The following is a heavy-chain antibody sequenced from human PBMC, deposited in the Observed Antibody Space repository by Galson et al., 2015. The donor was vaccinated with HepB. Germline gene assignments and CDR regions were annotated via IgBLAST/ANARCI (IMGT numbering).Heavy chain of an antibody. CDR3: ARNAIVVVTAPFID. Sequence: SVKVSCKASGGTFSRYAISWVRQAPGQGLEWMGGIIPIFGTANYAQRFQGRVTITADESTSTAYMELSSLRSEDTAVYYCARNAIVVVTAPFIDWGQGTLVTVSS. CDR1: GGTFSRYA. J-gene: IGHJ4*02. V-gene: IGHV1-69*13. D-gene: IGHD2-21*02. CDR2: IIPIFGTA.